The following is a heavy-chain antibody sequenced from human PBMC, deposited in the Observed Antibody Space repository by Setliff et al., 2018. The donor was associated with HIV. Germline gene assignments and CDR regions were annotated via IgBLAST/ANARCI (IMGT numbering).Heavy chain of an antibody. CDR2: FYHSGST. J-gene: IGHJ6*02. Sequence: SETLSLTCTVSGYSVNSDYLWCWIRQPPGKGLEWIGSFYHSGSTNYNPSLTSRVIISVDTSKNQFSVKLNSVTAADTAVYYCARHDASYYKWNDEVIWNHYGLDVWGQGTTVTVSS. D-gene: IGHD1-20*01. CDR1: GYSVNSDYL. V-gene: IGHV4-38-2*02. CDR3: ARHDASYYKWNDEVIWNHYGLDV.